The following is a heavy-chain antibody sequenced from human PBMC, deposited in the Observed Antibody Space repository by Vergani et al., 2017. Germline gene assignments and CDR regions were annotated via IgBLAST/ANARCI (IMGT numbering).Heavy chain of an antibody. CDR1: GGSISSSSYY. Sequence: QLQLQESGPGLVKPSETLSLTCTVSGGSISSSSYYWGWIRQPPGKGLEWIGSIYYSGSTYYHPSLKSRVTISVDTSKNQFSLKLSSVTAADTAVCYCATMSGSYGVDYWGQGTLVTVSS. V-gene: IGHV4-39*01. D-gene: IGHD1-26*01. CDR2: IYYSGST. CDR3: ATMSGSYGVDY. J-gene: IGHJ4*02.